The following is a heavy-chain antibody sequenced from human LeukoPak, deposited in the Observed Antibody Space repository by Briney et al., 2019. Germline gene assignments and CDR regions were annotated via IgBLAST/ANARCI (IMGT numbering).Heavy chain of an antibody. J-gene: IGHJ4*02. V-gene: IGHV4-4*02. D-gene: IGHD2-15*01. CDR1: GGSISSSNW. Sequence: SGTLSLTCAVSGGSISSSNWWSWVRQPPGKGLEWIGEIYHSGSTNYNPSLKGRVTISVDKSKNQFSLKLSSVTAADTAVYYCARGSLRKVVAATPFDYWGQGTLVTVSS. CDR2: IYHSGST. CDR3: ARGSLRKVVAATPFDY.